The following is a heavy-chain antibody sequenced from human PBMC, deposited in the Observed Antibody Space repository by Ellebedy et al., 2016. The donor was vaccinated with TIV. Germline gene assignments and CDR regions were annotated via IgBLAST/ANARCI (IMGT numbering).Heavy chain of an antibody. J-gene: IGHJ5*02. CDR3: ARRGSYGDYAVQVNSWFDR. Sequence: GGSLRLSCAASGFSFRSYWMSWVRQAPGKGLEWVANIYQDGSAQYYVDSVKGRFTISRDNAKNSLCLQMNSLRVEDTAVYYCARRGSYGDYAVQVNSWFDRWGRGTLVTVAS. V-gene: IGHV3-7*01. D-gene: IGHD4-17*01. CDR2: IYQDGSAQ. CDR1: GFSFRSYW.